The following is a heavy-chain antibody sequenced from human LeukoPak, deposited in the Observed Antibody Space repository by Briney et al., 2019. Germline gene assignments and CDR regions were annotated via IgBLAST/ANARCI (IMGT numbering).Heavy chain of an antibody. D-gene: IGHD6-13*01. V-gene: IGHV3-15*01. J-gene: IGHJ6*03. CDR3: TTMAHVSSWFRDYYYYMDV. CDR2: IKSKTDGGTT. CDR1: GFTFSNAW. Sequence: PGGSLRLSCAASGFTFSNAWMSWVRQAPGKGLDWVGRIKSKTDGGTTDYVAPVKGRFTISRDDSKNTLYLQMNSLKTEDTAVYYCTTMAHVSSWFRDYYYYMDVWGKGTTVTISS.